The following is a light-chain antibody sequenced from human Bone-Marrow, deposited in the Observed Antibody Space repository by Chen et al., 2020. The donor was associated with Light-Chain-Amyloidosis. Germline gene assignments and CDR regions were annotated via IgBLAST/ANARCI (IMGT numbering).Light chain of an antibody. Sequence: QSALTQPASVSGSPGQSITIPCTGTSSDVGGDNHVSWYKQQPDKAPKLMIYEVTNRPSWVPDRFSGSKSDNTASLTISGLQTEDEADYFCSSYTITNTLVFGSGTRVTVL. CDR2: EVT. J-gene: IGLJ1*01. CDR1: SSDVGGDNH. V-gene: IGLV2-14*01. CDR3: SSYTITNTLV.